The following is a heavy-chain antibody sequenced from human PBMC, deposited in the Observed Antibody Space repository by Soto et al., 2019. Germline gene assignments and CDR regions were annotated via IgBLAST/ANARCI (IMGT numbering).Heavy chain of an antibody. CDR2: ISYDGRDK. Sequence: QVQLMESGGGVVQPGRSLRLSCAASGFTFSSYAMHWVRQAPGTGLEWVAVISYDGRDKYYPDSVKGRFTISRDNSKNTLYLQMNSLRAEDTAVYYCARSAGGSYPQYDYWGQGTLVTVSS. J-gene: IGHJ4*02. CDR3: ARSAGGSYPQYDY. D-gene: IGHD1-26*01. CDR1: GFTFSSYA. V-gene: IGHV3-30*04.